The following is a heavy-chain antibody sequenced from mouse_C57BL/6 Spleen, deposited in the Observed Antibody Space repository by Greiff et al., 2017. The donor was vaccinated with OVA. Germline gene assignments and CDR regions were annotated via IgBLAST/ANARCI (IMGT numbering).Heavy chain of an antibody. V-gene: IGHV5-17*01. CDR1: GFTFSDYG. CDR2: ISSGSSTI. D-gene: IGHD5-1-1*01. Sequence: EVQLVESGGGLVKPGGSLKLSCAASGFTFSDYGMHWVRQAPEKGLEWVAYISSGSSTIDYADKVKGRGTITRDNAKKTLFLQMNSLRSEDTAMYYCASIPRAMDYWGQGTTVTVSS. J-gene: IGHJ4*01. CDR3: ASIPRAMDY.